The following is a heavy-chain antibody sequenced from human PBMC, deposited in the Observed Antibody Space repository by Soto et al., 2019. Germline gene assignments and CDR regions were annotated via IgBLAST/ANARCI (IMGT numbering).Heavy chain of an antibody. CDR3: ATYGSGSYYFGYRYYYYGMDV. J-gene: IGHJ6*02. V-gene: IGHV1-18*01. D-gene: IGHD3-10*01. Sequence: ASVKVSCKTSGYTFSNYGITWVRQAPGQPLEWLGWISLYSDGTIYAQKFQGRVTMTEDTSTDTAYMELSSLRSEDTAVYYCATYGSGSYYFGYRYYYYGMDVWGQGTTVTVSS. CDR2: ISLYSDGT. CDR1: GYTFSNYG.